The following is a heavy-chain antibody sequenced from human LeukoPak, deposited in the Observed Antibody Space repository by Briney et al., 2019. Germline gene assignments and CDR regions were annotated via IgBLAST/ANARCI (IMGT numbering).Heavy chain of an antibody. V-gene: IGHV3-48*01. J-gene: IGHJ3*02. Sequence: AGGSLRLSCAASGFTFSRNSMSWVRQAPGKGLEWVSYISSSSTTKYYADSVKGRFSISRDNAKNALYLQMNSLRAEDTAVYYCAKDLPDAFDIWGQGTMVTVSS. CDR1: GFTFSRNS. CDR3: AKDLPDAFDI. CDR2: ISSSSTTK.